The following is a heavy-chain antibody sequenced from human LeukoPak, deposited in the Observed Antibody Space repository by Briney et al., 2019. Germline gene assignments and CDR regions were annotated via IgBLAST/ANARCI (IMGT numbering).Heavy chain of an antibody. J-gene: IGHJ4*02. V-gene: IGHV3-30*02. CDR3: AKDRVVPAAIFFDY. CDR1: GFTFSSYG. Sequence: PGGSLRLSCAASGFTFSSYGMHWVRQAPGKGLEWVAFIRYDGSNKYYADSVKGRFTISRDNSKNTLYLQMNSLRAEDTAVYYCAKDRVVPAAIFFDYWGQGTLVTVSS. CDR2: IRYDGSNK. D-gene: IGHD2-2*01.